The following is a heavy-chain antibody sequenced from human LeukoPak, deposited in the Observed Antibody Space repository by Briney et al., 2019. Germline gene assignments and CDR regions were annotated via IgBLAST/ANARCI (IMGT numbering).Heavy chain of an antibody. V-gene: IGHV4-4*02. CDR3: ARVSSSSWYLLDYFDY. CDR2: IYHSGST. J-gene: IGHJ4*02. CDR1: GGSISSSNW. D-gene: IGHD6-13*01. Sequence: SETLSLTCAVSGGSISSSNWWSWVRQPPGKGLEWIGEIYHSGSTNYNPSLKSRVTISVDTSKNQFSLKLSSVTAADTAVYYCARVSSSSWYLLDYFDYWGQGTLVTVSS.